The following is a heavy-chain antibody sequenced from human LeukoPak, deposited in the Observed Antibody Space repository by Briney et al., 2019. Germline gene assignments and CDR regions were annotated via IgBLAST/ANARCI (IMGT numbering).Heavy chain of an antibody. CDR2: IYYSGST. D-gene: IGHD6-13*01. V-gene: IGHV4-39*07. Sequence: SETLSLTCTVSGGSISSSSYYWGWIRQPPGKGLEWIGSIYYSGSTYYNPSLKSRVTISVDTSKNQFSLKLSSVTAADTAVYYCASFFRRAGITGIAAAGPQYNWFDPWGQGTLVTVSS. CDR1: GGSISSSSYY. CDR3: ASFFRRAGITGIAAAGPQYNWFDP. J-gene: IGHJ5*02.